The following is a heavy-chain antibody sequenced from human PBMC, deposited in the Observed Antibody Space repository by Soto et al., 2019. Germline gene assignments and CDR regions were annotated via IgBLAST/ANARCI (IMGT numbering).Heavy chain of an antibody. V-gene: IGHV3-33*01. Sequence: GGSLRLSCAASGFTFSSYGMHWVRQAPCKGLEWVAVIWYDGSNKYYADSVKGRFTISRDNSKNTLYLQMNSLRAEDTAVYYCARDPTTYDSSGYYVDYWGQGTLVTVSS. D-gene: IGHD3-22*01. CDR1: GFTFSSYG. CDR3: ARDPTTYDSSGYYVDY. CDR2: IWYDGSNK. J-gene: IGHJ4*02.